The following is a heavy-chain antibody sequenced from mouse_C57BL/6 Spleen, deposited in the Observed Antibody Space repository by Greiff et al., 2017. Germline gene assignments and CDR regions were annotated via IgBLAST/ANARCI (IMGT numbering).Heavy chain of an antibody. V-gene: IGHV6-3*01. Sequence: EVKLVESGGGLVQPGGSMKLSCVASGFTFSNYWMNWVRQSPEKGLEWVAQIRLKSDNYATHYAESVKGRFTISRDDSKSSVYLQMHNLRAEDTGIYYCTAQLSLRNFDYWGQGTTLTVSS. J-gene: IGHJ2*01. D-gene: IGHD3-2*02. CDR2: IRLKSDNYAT. CDR3: TAQLSLRNFDY. CDR1: GFTFSNYW.